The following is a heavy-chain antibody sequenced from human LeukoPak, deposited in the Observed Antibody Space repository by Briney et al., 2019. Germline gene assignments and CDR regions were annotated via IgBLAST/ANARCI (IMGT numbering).Heavy chain of an antibody. V-gene: IGHV3-11*01. J-gene: IGHJ6*02. D-gene: IGHD3-10*01. CDR3: ARDDYYYGSDGDYYYYGMDV. Sequence: GGSLRLSRAASRFTFSNYAMSWVRQAPGEGLEWVSYISSSGSTIYYADSVKGRFTISRDNAKNSLYLQMNSLRAEDTAVYYCARDDYYYGSDGDYYYYGMDVWGQGTTVTVSS. CDR2: ISSSGSTI. CDR1: RFTFSNYA.